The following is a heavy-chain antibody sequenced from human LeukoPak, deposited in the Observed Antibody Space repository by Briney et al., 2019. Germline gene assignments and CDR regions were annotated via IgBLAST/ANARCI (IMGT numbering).Heavy chain of an antibody. D-gene: IGHD2-15*01. V-gene: IGHV3-49*04. Sequence: GGSQRLSCTASGFTFGDYVMTWVRQAPGKGLEWVGFIRSKGYGGTPEYAASVKDRFTISRDDSKSIAYLQMNSLKTEDTAVYYCTKDQTPYNWGQGTLVTVSS. CDR3: TKDQTPYN. J-gene: IGHJ4*02. CDR2: IRSKGYGGTP. CDR1: GFTFGDYV.